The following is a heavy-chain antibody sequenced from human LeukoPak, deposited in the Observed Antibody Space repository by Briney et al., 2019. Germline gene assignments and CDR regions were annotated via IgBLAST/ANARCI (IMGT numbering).Heavy chain of an antibody. D-gene: IGHD1-26*01. V-gene: IGHV1-69*13. CDR3: ARISLGAIWGYYYGMDV. CDR2: IIPIFDTA. CDR1: GGTFSSYS. Sequence: ASVKVSCKASGGTFSSYSISWVRQAPGQGLEWMGGIIPIFDTADYAQKFQGRVTITADESTSTAYMELSSLRSEDTAVFYCARISLGAIWGYYYGMDVRGQGTTVTVSS. J-gene: IGHJ6*02.